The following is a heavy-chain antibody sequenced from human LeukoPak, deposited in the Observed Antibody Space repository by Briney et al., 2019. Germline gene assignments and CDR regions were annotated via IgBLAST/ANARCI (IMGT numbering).Heavy chain of an antibody. CDR2: INYSGST. Sequence: PSETLSLTCTVSGGSISDYYWSWIRQPPGKELEWIGYINYSGSTNYNPSLKSRVTISVDTSKNQFSLKLSSVTAADTAVYYCARTSGWYRNFDYWGQGTLVTVSS. D-gene: IGHD6-19*01. J-gene: IGHJ4*02. CDR1: GGSISDYY. CDR3: ARTSGWYRNFDY. V-gene: IGHV4-59*08.